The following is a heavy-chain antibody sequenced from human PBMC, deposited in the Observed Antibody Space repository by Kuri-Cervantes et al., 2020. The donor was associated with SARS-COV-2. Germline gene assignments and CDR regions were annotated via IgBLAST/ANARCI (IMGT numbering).Heavy chain of an antibody. CDR3: ARVAGPPDYTYYYYYMDV. D-gene: IGHD4-11*01. CDR1: GYSFTTYG. CDR2: ISPYNGNT. J-gene: IGHJ6*03. V-gene: IGHV1-18*01. Sequence: ASVKVSCKTSGYSFTTYGLSWVRQAPGRGLEWIGWISPYNGNTNYAQILQGRITMTTDTSTNTAYMELRSLRSFDTAVYYCARVAGPPDYTYYYYYMDVWGKGTTVTVSS.